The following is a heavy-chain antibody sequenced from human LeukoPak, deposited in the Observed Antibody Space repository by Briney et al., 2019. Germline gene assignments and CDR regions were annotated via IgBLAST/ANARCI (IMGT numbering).Heavy chain of an antibody. Sequence: GASVKVSCKVSGYSLTELSMHWVRQTPGKGLEWMGGLEPEDGETIYAQKFQGRVTMTEDTSTYTAYMELSSLRSEDTAVYYCATYDDPLYFDYWGQGTLVTVSS. CDR3: ATYDDPLYFDY. V-gene: IGHV1-24*01. CDR2: LEPEDGET. J-gene: IGHJ4*02. D-gene: IGHD3-3*01. CDR1: GYSLTELS.